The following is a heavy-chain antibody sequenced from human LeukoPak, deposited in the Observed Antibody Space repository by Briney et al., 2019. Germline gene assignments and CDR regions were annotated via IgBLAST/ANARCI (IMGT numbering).Heavy chain of an antibody. V-gene: IGHV1-3*01. CDR3: ARSPSHWRFGELLSPVYFDY. Sequence: GASVKVSCKASGYTFTSYAMHWVRQAPGQRLEWMGWINAGNGNTKYSQKFQGRVTITRDTSASTAYMELSSPRSEDTAVYYCARSPSHWRFGELLSPVYFDYWGQGTLVTVSS. CDR2: INAGNGNT. J-gene: IGHJ4*02. CDR1: GYTFTSYA. D-gene: IGHD3-10*01.